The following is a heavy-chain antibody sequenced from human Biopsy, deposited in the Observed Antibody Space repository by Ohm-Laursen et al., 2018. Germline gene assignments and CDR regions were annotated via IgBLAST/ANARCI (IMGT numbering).Heavy chain of an antibody. J-gene: IGHJ5*02. D-gene: IGHD2-8*01. V-gene: IGHV3-23*01. CDR2: INHSGRDT. CDR3: AKSAYCAIKCHCFDP. CDR1: GFTFSSNV. Sequence: SLRLSCAASGFTFSSNVMSWVRQAPGRGLGWVSIINHSGRDTYYADSVKGRFTISTDNFQNTLYLQMNGLRADDTAVYYCAKSAYCAIKCHCFDPWGQGTLVTVSS.